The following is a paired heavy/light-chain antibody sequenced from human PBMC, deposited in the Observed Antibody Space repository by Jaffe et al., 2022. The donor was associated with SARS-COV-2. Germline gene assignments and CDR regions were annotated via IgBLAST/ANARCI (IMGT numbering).Light chain of an antibody. V-gene: IGKV1-39*01. CDR1: QSISSY. CDR2: AAS. CDR3: QQSYSTPRGLT. J-gene: IGKJ4*01. Sequence: DIQMTQSPSSLSASVGDRVTITCRASQSISSYLNWYQQKPGKAPKLLIYAASSLQSGVPSRFSGSGSGTDFTLTISSLQPEDFATYYCQQSYSTPRGLTFGGGTKVEIK.
Heavy chain of an antibody. CDR1: GFTFSSYA. CDR2: ISYDGSNK. CDR3: ARDLVISGWYSAPYYYYGMDV. D-gene: IGHD6-19*01. J-gene: IGHJ6*02. Sequence: QVQLVESGGGVVQPGRSLRLSCAASGFTFSSYAMHWVRQAPGKGLEWVAVISYDGSNKYYADSVKGRFTISRDNSKNTLYLQMNSLRAEDTAVYYCARDLVISGWYSAPYYYYGMDVWGQGTTVTVSS. V-gene: IGHV3-30-3*01.